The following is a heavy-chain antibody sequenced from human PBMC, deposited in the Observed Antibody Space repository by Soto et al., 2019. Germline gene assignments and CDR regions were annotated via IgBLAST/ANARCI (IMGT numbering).Heavy chain of an antibody. D-gene: IGHD2-15*01. Sequence: SGKVSCKASVGTFSSYAISWVRQAPGQGLEWMGGIIPIFGTANYAQKFQGRVTITADESTSTAYMELSSPRSEDTAVYYCARGVAAAQPAYYYYGMDVWGQGTTVTVSS. V-gene: IGHV1-69*13. CDR3: ARGVAAAQPAYYYYGMDV. CDR1: VGTFSSYA. J-gene: IGHJ6*02. CDR2: IIPIFGTA.